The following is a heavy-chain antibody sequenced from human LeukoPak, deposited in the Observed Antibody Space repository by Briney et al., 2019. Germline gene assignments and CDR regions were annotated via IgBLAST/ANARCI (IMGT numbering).Heavy chain of an antibody. CDR1: GFTFSSYS. D-gene: IGHD2-15*01. V-gene: IGHV3-21*01. CDR3: ARKDCSGGSCYSDY. Sequence: GGSLRLSCAASGFTFSSYSMNWVRQAPGKGLEWVSSISSSSSYIYYADSAKGRFTISRDNAKNSLYLQMNSLRAEDTAVYYCARKDCSGGSCYSDYWGQGTLVTVSS. J-gene: IGHJ4*02. CDR2: ISSSSSYI.